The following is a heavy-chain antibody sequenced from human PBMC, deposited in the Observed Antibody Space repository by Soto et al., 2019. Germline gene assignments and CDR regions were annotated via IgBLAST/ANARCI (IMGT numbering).Heavy chain of an antibody. Sequence: KPSETLSLTCTVSGGSISSGGYYWSWIRQHPGKGLEWIGYIYYSGSTYYNPSLKSRVTISVDTSKNQFSLKLSSVTAADTAVYYCARDRWFGEYPNYYGMDVWGQGTTVTVSS. D-gene: IGHD3-10*01. J-gene: IGHJ6*02. V-gene: IGHV4-31*03. CDR2: IYYSGST. CDR3: ARDRWFGEYPNYYGMDV. CDR1: GGSISSGGYY.